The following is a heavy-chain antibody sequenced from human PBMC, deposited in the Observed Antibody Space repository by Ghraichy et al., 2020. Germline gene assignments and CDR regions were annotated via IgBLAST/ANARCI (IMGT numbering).Heavy chain of an antibody. V-gene: IGHV3-74*01. CDR2: INSDGSAT. CDR1: GFTFSSYC. D-gene: IGHD6-25*01. J-gene: IGHJ6*03. Sequence: LSLTCASSGFTFSSYCMHWVRQGPGKGLVWVSRINSDGSATSHAGSVKGRFTISRDNAKKMLYLQMNDLRAEDTAMYYCARGKDGSYFYMDVWGKGTTVAVSS. CDR3: ARGKDGSYFYMDV.